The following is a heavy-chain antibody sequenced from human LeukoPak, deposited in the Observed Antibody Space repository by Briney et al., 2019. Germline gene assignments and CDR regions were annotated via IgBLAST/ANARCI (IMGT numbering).Heavy chain of an antibody. CDR3: ATTSFPNLKPPAFDY. CDR2: ISYDGSNK. D-gene: IGHD2/OR15-2a*01. CDR1: GFTFSSYD. Sequence: GRSLRLSCAASGFTFSSYDMHWVRQAPGKGLEWVAVISYDGSNKYYADSVKSRFTISKDNSKKTLYLQMNSLRAEDTAVYYCATTSFPNLKPPAFDYWGQGTLVTVSS. J-gene: IGHJ4*02. V-gene: IGHV3-30*03.